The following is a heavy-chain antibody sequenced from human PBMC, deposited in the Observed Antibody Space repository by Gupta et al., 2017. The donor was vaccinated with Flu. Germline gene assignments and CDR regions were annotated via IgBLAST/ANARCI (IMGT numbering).Heavy chain of an antibody. D-gene: IGHD1-14*01. CDR3: AARRKDLNWFDP. CDR2: IHHSGRT. CDR1: GVSITNIDFY. V-gene: IGHV4-39*01. J-gene: IGHJ5*02. Sequence: QLQLQESGQGLAKPSETLSFNCNVSGVSITNIDFYWAWIRQPPGKGLECIGGIHHSGRTYYNPSLKSLVTISVDTPKYQFSLKLSDVTAADTAVYYCAARRKDLNWFDPWGQGTLVTVPS.